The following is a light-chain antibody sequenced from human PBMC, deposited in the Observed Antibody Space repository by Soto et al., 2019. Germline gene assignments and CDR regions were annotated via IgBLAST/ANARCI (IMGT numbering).Light chain of an antibody. V-gene: IGLV2-11*01. CDR3: CSYAGSYTWV. CDR1: SSDVGGYNY. J-gene: IGLJ3*02. Sequence: QSALTQPRSVSGSPGQSVTISCTGTSSDVGGYNYVSWYQQQPGKAPKLMIYYVSKRPSGVPDRFSGPKSGNTASLTISGLQAEDEADYYCCSYAGSYTWVFGGGTKLTVL. CDR2: YVS.